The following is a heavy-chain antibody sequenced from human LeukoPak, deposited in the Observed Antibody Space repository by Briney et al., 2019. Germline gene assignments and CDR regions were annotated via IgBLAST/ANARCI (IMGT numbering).Heavy chain of an antibody. CDR1: GFTFSSYA. D-gene: IGHD5-18*01. Sequence: GGSLRLSCAASGFTFSSYAMSWVRQAPGKGLEWVSAISGSGGSTYFADSVKGRFTISRDNSKNTLYLQMNSLRAEDTALYFCARGGYSYGYAGVSPHYMAFWGKGTTVTVSS. CDR2: ISGSGGST. J-gene: IGHJ6*03. V-gene: IGHV3-23*01. CDR3: ARGGYSYGYAGVSPHYMAF.